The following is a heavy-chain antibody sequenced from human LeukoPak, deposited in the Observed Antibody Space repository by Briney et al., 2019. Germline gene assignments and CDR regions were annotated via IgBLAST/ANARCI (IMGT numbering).Heavy chain of an antibody. CDR2: IYTSGST. CDR1: GGSISSSSYY. Sequence: ASETLSLTCTVSGGSISSSSYYWGWIRQPPGKGLEWIGRIYTSGSTNYNPSLKSRVTMSVDTSKNQFSLKLSSVTAADTAVYYCALDRSGLYYFDYWGQGTLVTVSS. D-gene: IGHD3-22*01. J-gene: IGHJ4*02. V-gene: IGHV4-39*07. CDR3: ALDRSGLYYFDY.